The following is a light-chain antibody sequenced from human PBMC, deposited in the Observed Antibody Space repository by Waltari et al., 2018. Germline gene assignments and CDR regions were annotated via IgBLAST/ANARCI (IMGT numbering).Light chain of an antibody. CDR1: RLYVGRHNL. V-gene: IGLV2-23*01. J-gene: IGLJ2*01. Sequence: QSALTQPASVSGSPGQSITISCTGIRLYVGRHNLVSWYQHHPGKAPKPMIYEDTTRPSCISNRFAGSKSGNTASPTISGLQTDDEADYYCCSYAGGSTYVFGGGTRLTVL. CDR3: CSYAGGSTYV. CDR2: EDT.